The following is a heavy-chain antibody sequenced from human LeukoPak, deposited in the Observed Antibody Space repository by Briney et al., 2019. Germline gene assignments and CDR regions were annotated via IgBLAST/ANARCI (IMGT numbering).Heavy chain of an antibody. D-gene: IGHD3-10*01. CDR3: AKDLMSDRWFGES. CDR1: GFTFNNYI. J-gene: IGHJ5*02. Sequence: GGSLRLSCAASGFTFNNYIMNWVRQAPGKGLEWVSSISSSSDYIYYADSVKGRFTISRDNAKNSLYLQMNSLRAENMAVYYCAKDLMSDRWFGESWGQGTLVTVSS. CDR2: ISSSSDYI. V-gene: IGHV3-21*01.